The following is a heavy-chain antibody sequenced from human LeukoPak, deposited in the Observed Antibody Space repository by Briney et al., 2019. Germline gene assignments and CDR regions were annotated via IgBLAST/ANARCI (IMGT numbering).Heavy chain of an antibody. Sequence: ASVKVSCKASGYTCTSYGISWVRQAPGQGLEWMGWISAYNGNTNYAQKLQGRVTMTTDTSTSTAYMELRSLRSDDTAVYYCARGQDIVVWDYFDYWGQGTLVNVSS. CDR3: ARGQDIVVWDYFDY. J-gene: IGHJ4*02. CDR1: GYTCTSYG. V-gene: IGHV1-18*01. D-gene: IGHD2-15*01. CDR2: ISAYNGNT.